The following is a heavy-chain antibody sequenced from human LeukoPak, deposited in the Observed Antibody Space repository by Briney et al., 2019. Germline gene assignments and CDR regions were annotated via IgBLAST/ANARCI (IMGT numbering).Heavy chain of an antibody. CDR1: GFSFSSYD. V-gene: IGHV3-13*01. CDR2: IGTAGDT. Sequence: GGSLRLSCAASGFSFSSYDMHWVRQATGKGLEWVSAIGTAGDTYYPGSVKGRFTISSENAKNSLYLQMNSLRAGDTAVYYCARTPQQQLVLSYWYFDLWGRGTLVTVSS. D-gene: IGHD6-13*01. CDR3: ARTPQQQLVLSYWYFDL. J-gene: IGHJ2*01.